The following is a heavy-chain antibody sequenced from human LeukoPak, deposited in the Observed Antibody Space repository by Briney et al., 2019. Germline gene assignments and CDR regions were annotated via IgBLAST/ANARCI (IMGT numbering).Heavy chain of an antibody. CDR1: GYTFTSYG. Sequence: ASVKVSCKASGYTFTSYGISWVRQAPGQGLEWMGWISAYNGNTNYAQKLQGRVTMTTDTSTSTAYMELRSLRSDDTAVYYCARGVEDSSGWYPYYYYMDVWGKGTTVTISS. J-gene: IGHJ6*03. CDR3: ARGVEDSSGWYPYYYYMDV. D-gene: IGHD6-19*01. V-gene: IGHV1-18*01. CDR2: ISAYNGNT.